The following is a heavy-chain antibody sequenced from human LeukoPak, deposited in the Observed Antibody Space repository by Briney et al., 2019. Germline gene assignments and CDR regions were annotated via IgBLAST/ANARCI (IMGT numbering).Heavy chain of an antibody. V-gene: IGHV4-4*07. D-gene: IGHD3-22*01. CDR2: IYTSGST. J-gene: IGHJ4*02. Sequence: SETLSLTCIVSGGSISSYYWSWIRQPAGKGLEWIGRIYTSGSTNYNPSLKSRVTMSVDTSKNQFSLKLSSVTAADTAVYYCARGADSSGYYSIFYFDYWGQGTLVTVSS. CDR3: ARGADSSGYYSIFYFDY. CDR1: GGSISSYY.